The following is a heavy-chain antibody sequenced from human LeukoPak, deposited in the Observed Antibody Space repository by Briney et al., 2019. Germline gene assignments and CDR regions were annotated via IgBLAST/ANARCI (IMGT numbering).Heavy chain of an antibody. CDR1: GCTFSSYA. V-gene: IGHV1-69*01. CDR2: IIPIFGTA. D-gene: IGHD2-2*01. J-gene: IGHJ6*02. CDR3: ARVQYQPRYYYGMDV. Sequence: SVKVSCKASGCTFSSYAISWVRQAPGQGLEWMGGIIPIFGTANYAQKFQGRVTITADESTSTAYMELSSLRSEDTAVYYCARVQYQPRYYYGMDVWGQGTTVTVSS.